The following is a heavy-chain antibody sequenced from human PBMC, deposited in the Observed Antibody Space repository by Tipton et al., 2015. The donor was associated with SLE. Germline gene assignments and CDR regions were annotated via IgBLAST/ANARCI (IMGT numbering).Heavy chain of an antibody. Sequence: TLSLTCTVSGASIRGYYWTWIRQSPGKGLEWIGYIHNSGSYSGSTNYNPSLQSRVTISLDTSKNQFSLNLSSVTAADTAVYFCARGAKPSFDYWGQGTLVTVSS. CDR3: ARGAKPSFDY. CDR1: GASIRGYY. V-gene: IGHV4-59*08. CDR2: IHNSGSYSGST. J-gene: IGHJ4*02. D-gene: IGHD1-14*01.